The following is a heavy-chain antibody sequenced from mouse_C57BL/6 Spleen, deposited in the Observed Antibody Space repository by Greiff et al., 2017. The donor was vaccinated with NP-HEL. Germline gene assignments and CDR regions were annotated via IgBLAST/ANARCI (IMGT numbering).Heavy chain of an antibody. CDR1: GYTFTSYW. CDR3: ARPLTGSAMDY. Sequence: VQLQQPGAELVKPGASVKLSCKASGYTFTSYWMQWVKQRPGQGLEWIGEIDPSDSYTNYNQKFKGKATLTVDTSSSTAYMQLSSLTSEDSAVYYCARPLTGSAMDYWGQGTSVTVSS. CDR2: IDPSDSYT. V-gene: IGHV1-50*01. D-gene: IGHD4-1*01. J-gene: IGHJ4*01.